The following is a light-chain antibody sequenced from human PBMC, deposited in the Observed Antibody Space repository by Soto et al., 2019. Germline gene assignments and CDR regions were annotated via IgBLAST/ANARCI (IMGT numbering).Light chain of an antibody. J-gene: IGLJ2*01. V-gene: IGLV2-11*01. CDR3: CSYAGNRVI. CDR1: RSDVGGYNF. Sequence: QSALTQPRSVSGSPGQSVTISCTGTRSDVGGYNFVSWYQQHPGKAPTLIIYDVAKWPSGVPDRFSGSKSADTASLTISGLQAEDEADYYCCSYAGNRVIFGGGTKLTVL. CDR2: DVA.